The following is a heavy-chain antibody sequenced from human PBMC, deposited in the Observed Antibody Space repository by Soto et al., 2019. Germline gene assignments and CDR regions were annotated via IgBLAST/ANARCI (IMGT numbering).Heavy chain of an antibody. J-gene: IGHJ5*02. CDR1: GGTFSSYA. D-gene: IGHD3-10*01. CDR3: ARNRGMVRGAIGPFDP. Sequence: QVQLVQSGAEVKKPGSSVKVSCKASGGTFSSYAISWVRQAPGQGLEWMGGIIPIFGTANYAQKFQGRVTITADESTSTDYMELSSLRSEDTAVYYCARNRGMVRGAIGPFDPWGQGTLVTVSS. V-gene: IGHV1-69*12. CDR2: IIPIFGTA.